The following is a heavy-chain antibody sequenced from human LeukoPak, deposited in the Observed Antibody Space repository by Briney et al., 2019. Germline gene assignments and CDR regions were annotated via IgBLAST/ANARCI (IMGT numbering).Heavy chain of an antibody. V-gene: IGHV3-30*02. J-gene: IGHJ4*02. Sequence: GGSLRLSCAASGFSFSTADMHWVRQAPGKGLEWVAFLRSGGNDKYYAGSVKGRFTISRDNSKNTLFLQMNSLRAEDTAVYYCAKDLFGSGSYEYWGRGTLVTVSS. D-gene: IGHD3-10*01. CDR3: AKDLFGSGSYEY. CDR1: GFSFSTAD. CDR2: LRSGGNDK.